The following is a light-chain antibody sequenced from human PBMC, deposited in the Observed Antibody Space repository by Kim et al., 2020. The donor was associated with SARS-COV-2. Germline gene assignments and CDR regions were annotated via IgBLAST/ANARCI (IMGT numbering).Light chain of an antibody. CDR1: QSVNTK. Sequence: SVGPGERATLTGRARQSVNTKLAWYQQKGGRPPGILIYGASTRATGVPARFSGSGSGTDFTLTISSLQSEDFAVYYCQQYHDWAETFGQGTKVKSN. CDR3: QQYHDWAET. CDR2: GAS. V-gene: IGKV3D-15*01. J-gene: IGKJ1*01.